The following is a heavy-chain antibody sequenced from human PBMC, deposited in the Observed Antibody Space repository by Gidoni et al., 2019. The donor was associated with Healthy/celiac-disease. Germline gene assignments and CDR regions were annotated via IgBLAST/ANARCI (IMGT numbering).Heavy chain of an antibody. D-gene: IGHD3-10*01. V-gene: IGHV4-31*03. Sequence: QVQLQESGPGLVKPSQTLSLTCTVSGGSLSSGGYYWSWIRQHPGKGLEWIGYIYYSGSTYYNPSLKSRVTISVDTSKNQFSLKLSSVTAADTAVYYCARVVGPLYYYGSGTYFDYWGQGTLVTVSS. CDR2: IYYSGST. CDR3: ARVVGPLYYYGSGTYFDY. J-gene: IGHJ4*02. CDR1: GGSLSSGGYY.